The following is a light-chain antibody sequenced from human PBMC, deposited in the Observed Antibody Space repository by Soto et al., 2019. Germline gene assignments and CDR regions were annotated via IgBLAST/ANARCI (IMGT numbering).Light chain of an antibody. CDR1: QSVSSSY. V-gene: IGKV3-20*01. J-gene: IGKJ4*01. Sequence: EIVLTQSPGTLSLSPGERATLSCRASQSVSSSYLAWYQQEPGQAPRLLFYCASSRATGIPDRFSGSGSGTDFTLTISRLEPEDFAVYYYLQYGSSPLLTFGGGTKVEIK. CDR3: LQYGSSPLLT. CDR2: CAS.